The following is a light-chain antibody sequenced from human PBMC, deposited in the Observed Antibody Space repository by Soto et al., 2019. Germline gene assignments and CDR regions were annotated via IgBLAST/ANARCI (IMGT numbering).Light chain of an antibody. Sequence: DIQMTQSPSTLSASVGDRVTITCRASQSISNWLAWYQQKPGKAPKLLIYKASTLESGVPSSFSGSGSGTELTLTISSLQPDDFATYYCQQSNSYSPMYTFGQGTKLEIK. V-gene: IGKV1-5*03. CDR3: QQSNSYSPMYT. J-gene: IGKJ2*01. CDR2: KAS. CDR1: QSISNW.